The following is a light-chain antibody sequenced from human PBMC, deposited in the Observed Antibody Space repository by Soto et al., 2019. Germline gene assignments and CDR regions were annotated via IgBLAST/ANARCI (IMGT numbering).Light chain of an antibody. Sequence: QSVLTQPASVSGSPGQSITISCTGTSSDVGAYNYVSWFQQHPGKAPRLIIYDVSNRPSGVSNRFSGSKCGNTASLTISGLQAEDEADYYCSSYTTSTTGVFGGGTKLTVL. CDR1: SSDVGAYNY. CDR3: SSYTTSTTGV. V-gene: IGLV2-14*01. J-gene: IGLJ3*02. CDR2: DVS.